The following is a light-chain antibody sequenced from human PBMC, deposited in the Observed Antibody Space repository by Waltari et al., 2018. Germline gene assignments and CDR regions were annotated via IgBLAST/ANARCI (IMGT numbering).Light chain of an antibody. Sequence: QTVVTQEPSLSVSPGGTVTLTCALSSGSVSTTSYATWYRQTPGQAPRTLLYKANTRSSGVPDRFSVSILGNKVALTITGAQADDESDYYCSLYMGSGIWVFGGGTKLTVL. CDR3: SLYMGSGIWV. V-gene: IGLV8-61*01. J-gene: IGLJ3*02. CDR1: SGSVSTTSY. CDR2: KAN.